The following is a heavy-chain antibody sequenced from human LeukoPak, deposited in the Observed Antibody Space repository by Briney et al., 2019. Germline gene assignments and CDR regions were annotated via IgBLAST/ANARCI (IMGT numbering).Heavy chain of an antibody. Sequence: PSETLSLTCTVSGGSISSSSYYWGWIRQPPGKGLEWVGSIYYSGSTYYNPSLKSRVTISVDTSKNQFSLKLSSVTAADTAVYYCARSGAYDSGSYYTLLYWGQGTLVTVSS. D-gene: IGHD3-10*01. CDR3: ARSGAYDSGSYYTLLY. J-gene: IGHJ4*02. CDR1: GGSISSSSYY. V-gene: IGHV4-39*01. CDR2: IYYSGST.